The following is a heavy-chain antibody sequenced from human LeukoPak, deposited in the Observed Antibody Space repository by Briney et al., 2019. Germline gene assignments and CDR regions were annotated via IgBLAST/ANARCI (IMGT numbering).Heavy chain of an antibody. Sequence: PGGSLRLSCAASGFTFSSYSMNWVRQTPGKGLEWVANIKQDGSEKYYVDSVKGRFTISRDNAKNSLYLQMNSLRAEDTAVYYCARLLWFGEFPADYWGQGTLVTVSS. V-gene: IGHV3-7*01. CDR3: ARLLWFGEFPADY. J-gene: IGHJ4*02. D-gene: IGHD3-10*01. CDR1: GFTFSSYS. CDR2: IKQDGSEK.